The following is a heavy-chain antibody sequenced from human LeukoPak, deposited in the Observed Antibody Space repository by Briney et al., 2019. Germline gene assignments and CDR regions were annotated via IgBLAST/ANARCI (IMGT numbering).Heavy chain of an antibody. CDR2: ISSSSSYI. V-gene: IGHV3-21*01. Sequence: GGSLRLSCAASGFTFSSYSMNWVRQAPGKGLEWVSSISSSSSYIYYADSVKGRFTISRDNAKNSLYLQMNSLRAEDTAVYYCARDNKVVPAATYDYWGQGTLVTVSS. CDR3: ARDNKVVPAATYDY. D-gene: IGHD2-2*01. CDR1: GFTFSSYS. J-gene: IGHJ4*02.